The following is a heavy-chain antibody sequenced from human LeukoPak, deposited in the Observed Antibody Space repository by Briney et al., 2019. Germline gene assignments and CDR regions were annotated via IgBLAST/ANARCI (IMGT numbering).Heavy chain of an antibody. J-gene: IGHJ6*02. CDR2: ISSSGSTI. CDR3: ARDPKVRGVINYYYYGMDV. V-gene: IGHV3-11*04. CDR1: GFTFSDYY. Sequence: GGSLRLSCAASGFTFSDYYMSWIRQAPGKGLEWVSYISSSGSTIYYADSVKGRFTISRDNSKNTLYLQMNSLRAEDTAVYYCARDPKVRGVINYYYYGMDVWGQGTTVTVSS. D-gene: IGHD3-10*01.